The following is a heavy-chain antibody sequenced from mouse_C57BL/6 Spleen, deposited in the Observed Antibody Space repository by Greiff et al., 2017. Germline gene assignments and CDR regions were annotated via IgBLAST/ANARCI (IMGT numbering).Heavy chain of an antibody. J-gene: IGHJ4*01. CDR1: GYTFTSYW. CDR3: ARLTGTGAMDY. Sequence: QVQLKQSGAELVKPGASVKLSCKASGYTFTSYWMHWVKQRPGQGLEWIGMIHPNSGSTNYNEKFKSKATLTVDKSSSTAYMQLSSLTSEDSAVYYCARLTGTGAMDYWGQGTSVTVSS. D-gene: IGHD4-1*01. V-gene: IGHV1-64*01. CDR2: IHPNSGST.